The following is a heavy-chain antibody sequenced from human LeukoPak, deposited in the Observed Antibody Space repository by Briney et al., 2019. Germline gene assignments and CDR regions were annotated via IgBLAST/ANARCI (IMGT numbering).Heavy chain of an antibody. J-gene: IGHJ4*02. CDR1: GYTFTVYF. V-gene: IGHV1-2*02. CDR3: ARELNYDSSGYYFDY. D-gene: IGHD3-22*01. Sequence: ASVMVSCKASGYTFTVYFMHWVRQAPGQGLEWMGWINPNSGGTNYAQKFQGRVTMTRDTSISTAYMELSRLGSDDTAVYYCARELNYDSSGYYFDYWGQGTLVTVSS. CDR2: INPNSGGT.